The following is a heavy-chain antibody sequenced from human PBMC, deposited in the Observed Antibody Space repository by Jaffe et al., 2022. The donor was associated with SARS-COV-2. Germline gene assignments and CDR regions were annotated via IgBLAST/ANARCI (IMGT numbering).Heavy chain of an antibody. J-gene: IGHJ4*02. CDR1: GFTFSSYG. CDR3: AKEDRHIAVLPSPVDY. V-gene: IGHV3-30*18. D-gene: IGHD6-19*01. CDR2: ISYDGSNK. Sequence: QVQLVESGGGVVQPGRSLRLSCAASGFTFSSYGMHWVRQAPGKGLEWVAVISYDGSNKYYADSVKGRFTISRDNSKNTLYLQMNSLRAEDTAVYYCAKEDRHIAVLPSPVDYWGQGTLVTVSS.